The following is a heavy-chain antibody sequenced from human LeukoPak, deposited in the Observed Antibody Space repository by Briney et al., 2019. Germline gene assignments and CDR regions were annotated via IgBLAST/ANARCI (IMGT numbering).Heavy chain of an antibody. CDR1: GFTFSNYG. CDR2: IWYDGSQK. J-gene: IGHJ4*02. CDR3: ASGSGYNFENFDY. Sequence: GGSLRLSCAASGFTFSNYGMHWVRQAPGKGLEWVTVIWYDGSQKYYADSVKGRFTISRDNSKNALYLQMDSLRAEDTAMYYCASGSGYNFENFDYWGQGTLVTVSS. V-gene: IGHV3-33*01. D-gene: IGHD5-18*01.